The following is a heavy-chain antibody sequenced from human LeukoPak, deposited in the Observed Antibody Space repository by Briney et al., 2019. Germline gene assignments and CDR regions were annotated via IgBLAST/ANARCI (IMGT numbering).Heavy chain of an antibody. D-gene: IGHD2-2*01. CDR2: IIPIFGTA. CDR3: ARVLAYCSSTSCHDY. CDR1: GGTFSSYA. Sequence: GASVKVSCKASGGTFSSYAISWVRQAPGQGLEWMGGIIPIFGTANYAQKFQGRVTITADESTSTAYMGLSSLRSEDTAVYYCARVLAYCSSTSCHDYWGQGTLVTVYS. J-gene: IGHJ4*02. V-gene: IGHV1-69*13.